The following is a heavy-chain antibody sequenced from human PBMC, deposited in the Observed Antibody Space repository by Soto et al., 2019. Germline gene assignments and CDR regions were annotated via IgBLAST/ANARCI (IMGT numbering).Heavy chain of an antibody. D-gene: IGHD3-16*01. J-gene: IGHJ4*02. CDR3: AGDSGGGTVDY. Sequence: QVQLQESGPGLVKPSETLSLTCTVSGGSISSYYWSWIRQPPGKGLEWIGYIYYSGSTNYNPSLKRRVPLTGSPAKNQFPLKLSSVTAADPGVYYCAGDSGGGTVDYWGQGTLVTVSS. CDR1: GGSISSYY. V-gene: IGHV4-59*01. CDR2: IYYSGST.